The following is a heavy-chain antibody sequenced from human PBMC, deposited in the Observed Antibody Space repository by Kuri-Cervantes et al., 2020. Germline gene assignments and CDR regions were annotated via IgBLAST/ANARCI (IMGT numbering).Heavy chain of an antibody. CDR1: GFTFSDYY. J-gene: IGHJ4*02. V-gene: IGHV3-11*01. CDR2: ISSSGSTI. CDR3: ARGVGTTQGKYFFDC. D-gene: IGHD1-1*01. Sequence: LSLTCAASGFTFSDYYMSWIRQAPGKGLEWVSYISSSGSTIYCADSVKGRFTISRDNAKNSLYLQMTSLRAEDTAVYYCARGVGTTQGKYFFDCWGQGTLVTVSS.